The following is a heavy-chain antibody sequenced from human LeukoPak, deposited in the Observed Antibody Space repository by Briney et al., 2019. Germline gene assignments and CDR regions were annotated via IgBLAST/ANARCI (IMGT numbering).Heavy chain of an antibody. Sequence: SETLSLTCSVSGVSINSGDHYWGWIRQSPGKGLQWIATIFHTGSAFYNPSLASRVNISVDTSKSQFSLKIISVTASDTACYLWARLDRSACGRGFLDSWGQGTLVTVSS. CDR1: GVSINSGDHY. V-gene: IGHV4-39*07. D-gene: IGHD2-21*01. J-gene: IGHJ5*01. CDR2: IFHTGSA. CDR3: ARLDRSACGRGFLDS.